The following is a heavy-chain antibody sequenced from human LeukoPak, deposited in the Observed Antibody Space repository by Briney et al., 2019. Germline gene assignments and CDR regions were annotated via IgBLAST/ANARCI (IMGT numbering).Heavy chain of an antibody. V-gene: IGHV3-23*01. D-gene: IGHD6-13*01. CDR3: AKDIAAAYGYYFDY. CDR2: ISGSGGST. J-gene: IGHJ4*02. Sequence: GGPLRLSCAASGFTFSSYVMSWVRQAPGKGLEWVSAISGSGGSTYYADSVKGRFTISRDNSKNTLYLQMNSLRAEDTAVYYCAKDIAAAYGYYFDYWGQGTLVTVSS. CDR1: GFTFSSYV.